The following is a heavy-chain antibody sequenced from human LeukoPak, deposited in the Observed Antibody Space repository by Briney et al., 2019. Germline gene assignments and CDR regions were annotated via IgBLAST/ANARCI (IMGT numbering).Heavy chain of an antibody. D-gene: IGHD2-8*01. J-gene: IGHJ5*02. CDR2: IYNSGST. CDR1: GGSISSYNW. V-gene: IGHV4-4*02. CDR3: ARGNGPFDP. Sequence: SGTLSLTCAASGGSISSYNWWSWVRQPPGKGLEWIGEIYNSGSTNYNPSLKSRVTISVDNSKNQFSLKVSSVTAADTAVYYCARGNGPFDPWGQGTLVTVSS.